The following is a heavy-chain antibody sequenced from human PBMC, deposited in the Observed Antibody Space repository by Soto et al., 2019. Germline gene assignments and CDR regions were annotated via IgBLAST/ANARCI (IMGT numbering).Heavy chain of an antibody. CDR2: IYWDDDR. J-gene: IGHJ5*01. V-gene: IGHV2-5*02. CDR1: GFSLTTSGVG. Sequence: QITLKESGPTLVEPTQTLTLTCSFSGFSLTTSGVGVGWLRRAPGKALECLGIIYWDDDRRYNPSLKDRLTITKDPSKNQVVLSMTYMEPVDTATYYCAHRVPXSTSWDVGWFDSWGQGTLVTVS. D-gene: IGHD6-6*01. CDR3: AHRVPXSTSWDVGWFDS.